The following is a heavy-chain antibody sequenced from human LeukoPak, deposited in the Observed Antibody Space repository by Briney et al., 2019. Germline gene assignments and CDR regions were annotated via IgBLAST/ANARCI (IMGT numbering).Heavy chain of an antibody. Sequence: SETLSLTCAVSGYSISSGYYWGWIRQPPGKGLEWIGSIYHSGSTYYNPSLKSRVTIAVDTSKNQFSLKLSSVTAADTAVYYCARRAWGYPGAGVFYFGYWGQGTLVTVSS. D-gene: IGHD3-16*01. CDR2: IYHSGST. V-gene: IGHV4-38-2*01. J-gene: IGHJ4*02. CDR1: GYSISSGYY. CDR3: ARRAWGYPGAGVFYFGY.